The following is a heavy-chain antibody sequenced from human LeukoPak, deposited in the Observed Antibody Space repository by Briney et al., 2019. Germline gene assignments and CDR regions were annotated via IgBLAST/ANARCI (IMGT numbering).Heavy chain of an antibody. CDR2: IIPILGIA. J-gene: IGHJ4*02. CDR1: GGTFSSYA. V-gene: IGHV1-69*04. CDR3: ARGAYSGYATIFDY. Sequence: ASVKVSCKASGGTFSSYAISWVRQAPGQGLEWMGRIIPILGIANYAQKFQGRVTITPDKSTSTAYMELSSLRSEDTAVYYCARGAYSGYATIFDYWGQGTLVTVSS. D-gene: IGHD5-12*01.